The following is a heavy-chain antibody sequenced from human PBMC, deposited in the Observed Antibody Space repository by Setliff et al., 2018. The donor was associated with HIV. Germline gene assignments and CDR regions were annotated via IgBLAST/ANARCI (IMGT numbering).Heavy chain of an antibody. CDR1: GGSFNTYA. Sequence: ASVKVSCKSSGGSFNTYAINWVRQAPGQGLEWLGYINGYSGKTHFSPRLQGRLTMTTDTSTDTVYLELRSLASDDTAIYYCARAGAVETTHFDYWGQGALVTVSS. V-gene: IGHV1-18*01. J-gene: IGHJ4*02. CDR2: INGYSGKT. CDR3: ARAGAVETTHFDY. D-gene: IGHD1-7*01.